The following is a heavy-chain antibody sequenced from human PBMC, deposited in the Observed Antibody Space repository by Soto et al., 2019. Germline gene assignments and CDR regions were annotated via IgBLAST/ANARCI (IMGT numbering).Heavy chain of an antibody. CDR3: AGDYGSGSYAFDY. CDR1: GGTFSSYA. Sequence: QVQLVQSGAEVKKPGSSVKVSCKASGGTFSSYAISWVRQAPGQGLEWMGGIIPIFGTANYAQKFQGRVMITADESTGTAYMELRSLSSEDTAVYYCAGDYGSGSYAFDYWGQGTLVTVSS. CDR2: IIPIFGTA. D-gene: IGHD3-10*01. V-gene: IGHV1-69*01. J-gene: IGHJ4*02.